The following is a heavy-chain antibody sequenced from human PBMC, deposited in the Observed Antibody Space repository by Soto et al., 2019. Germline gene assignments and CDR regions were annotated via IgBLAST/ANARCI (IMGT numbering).Heavy chain of an antibody. CDR1: GFTFSRHG. V-gene: IGHV3-33*01. D-gene: IGHD4-17*01. J-gene: IGHJ4*02. Sequence: QVQLVESGGGVVQPGTSLRLSCAASGFTFSRHGMHWVRQTPGKGLEWLAVILNDASGHWYADYVKGRFTISRDNFENTLYLQMNGLRLEGTAMYYCARDDDYPDNGFDCWGQGNLVTVSS. CDR2: ILNDASGH. CDR3: ARDDDYPDNGFDC.